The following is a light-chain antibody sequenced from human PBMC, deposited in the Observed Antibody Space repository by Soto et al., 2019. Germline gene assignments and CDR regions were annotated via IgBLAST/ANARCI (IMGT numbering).Light chain of an antibody. Sequence: EIVLTQSPGTLSLSPGERATLSCRASQSVSSSLLAWYQQKPGQAPRLLIYDASTRATGIPDRFSGSGSGTDFTLTISRLEPEDFAVYYCQQYDSSPQAFGQGTKVDIK. J-gene: IGKJ1*01. CDR3: QQYDSSPQA. CDR2: DAS. V-gene: IGKV3-20*01. CDR1: QSVSSSL.